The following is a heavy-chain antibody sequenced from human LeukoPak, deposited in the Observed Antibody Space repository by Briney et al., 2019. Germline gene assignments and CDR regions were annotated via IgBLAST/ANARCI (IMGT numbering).Heavy chain of an antibody. Sequence: PGGSLRLSCAASGFTFSDYYMSWIRQAPGKGLEWVSYISSSSSYTNYADSVKGRFTISRDNAKNSLYLQMNSLRAEDTAVYYCARSDYYGSGSYYGDGFDIWGQGTMVTVSS. J-gene: IGHJ3*02. CDR3: ARSDYYGSGSYYGDGFDI. D-gene: IGHD3-10*01. V-gene: IGHV3-11*06. CDR1: GFTFSDYY. CDR2: ISSSSSYT.